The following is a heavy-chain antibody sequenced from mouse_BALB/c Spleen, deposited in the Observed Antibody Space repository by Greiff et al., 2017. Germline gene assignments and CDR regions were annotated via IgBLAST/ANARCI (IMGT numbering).Heavy chain of an antibody. CDR2: ISSGGST. V-gene: IGHV5-6-5*01. D-gene: IGHD1-1*01. CDR3: ASYGSSYGNYAMDY. J-gene: IGHJ4*01. Sequence: EVKLMESGGGLVKPGGSLKLSCAASGFTFSSYAMSWVRQTPEKRLEWVASISSGGSTYYPDSVKGRFTISRDNARNILYLQMSSLRSEDTAMYYCASYGSSYGNYAMDYWGQGTSVTVSS. CDR1: GFTFSSYA.